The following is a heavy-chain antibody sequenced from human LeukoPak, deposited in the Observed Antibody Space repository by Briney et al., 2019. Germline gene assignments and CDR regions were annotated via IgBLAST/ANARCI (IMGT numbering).Heavy chain of an antibody. D-gene: IGHD2-21*01. V-gene: IGHV3-48*03. CDR3: ARDEIYGGVDY. CDR1: GFTFSSYE. J-gene: IGHJ4*02. CDR2: ISTSGDTI. Sequence: GGSLRLSCAASGFTFSSYEMNWVRQAPGEGLEWVSYISTSGDTIYYADSVKGRFTISRDNAKNSLYLQMNSLRAEDTAVYRRARDEIYGGVDYWGQGTLVTVSS.